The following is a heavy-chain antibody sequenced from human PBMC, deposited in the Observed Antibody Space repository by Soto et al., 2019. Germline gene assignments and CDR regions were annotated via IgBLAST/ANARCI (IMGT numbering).Heavy chain of an antibody. CDR1: GGTSSTYA. V-gene: IGHV1-69*06. CDR3: ARATITMIEMGYYGMDV. CDR2: IIPIFGTA. J-gene: IGHJ6*02. Sequence: SVKVSCKASGGTSSTYAISWVRQAPGQGLEWMGGIIPIFGTANYAQKFQGRVTIAADKSTGTEYMELSSLSSEDTAVYYCARATITMIEMGYYGMDVWGQGTTVTVSS. D-gene: IGHD3-22*01.